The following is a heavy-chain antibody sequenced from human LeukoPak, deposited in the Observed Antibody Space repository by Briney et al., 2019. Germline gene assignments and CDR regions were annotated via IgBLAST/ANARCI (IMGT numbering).Heavy chain of an antibody. J-gene: IGHJ3*02. CDR3: ARGLGELPDAFDI. Sequence: PGGSLRLSCAASGFTFSSYGMHWVRQAPGKGLEWVAVISYDGSNKYYADSVKGRFTISRDNSKNTLYLQMNSLRAEDTAVYYCARGLGELPDAFDIWGQGTMVTVSS. D-gene: IGHD3-10*01. V-gene: IGHV3-30*19. CDR2: ISYDGSNK. CDR1: GFTFSSYG.